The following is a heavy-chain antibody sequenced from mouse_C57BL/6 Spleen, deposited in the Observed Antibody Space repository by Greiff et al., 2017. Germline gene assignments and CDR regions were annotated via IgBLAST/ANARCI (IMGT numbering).Heavy chain of an antibody. J-gene: IGHJ3*01. Sequence: EVQLQQSGAELVNPGASVKLSCPASGFNINTYSLPWLKQKTEQGLSWIGSIDPEDGETKYSPKFQGKATITVETSSNTAYLQLSSLTSEDTAVYYCARGSTVLAPFAYWGQGSLVTVSA. CDR1: GFNINTYS. D-gene: IGHD1-1*01. CDR2: IDPEDGET. CDR3: ARGSTVLAPFAY. V-gene: IGHV14-2*01.